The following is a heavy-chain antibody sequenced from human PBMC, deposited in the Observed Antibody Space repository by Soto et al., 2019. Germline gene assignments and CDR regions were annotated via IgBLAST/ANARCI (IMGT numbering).Heavy chain of an antibody. Sequence: PGGSLRLSCAASGFTFSSYAMRWVRQAPGKGLEWVAVISYDGSNKYYADSVKGRFTISRDNSKNTLYLQMNSLRAEDTAVYYCAREVVGVDTAMAPFDYWGQGTLVTVSS. CDR3: AREVVGVDTAMAPFDY. CDR2: ISYDGSNK. V-gene: IGHV3-30-3*01. D-gene: IGHD5-18*01. CDR1: GFTFSSYA. J-gene: IGHJ4*02.